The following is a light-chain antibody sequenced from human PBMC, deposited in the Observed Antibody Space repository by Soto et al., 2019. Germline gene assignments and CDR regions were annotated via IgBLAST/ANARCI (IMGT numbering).Light chain of an antibody. Sequence: QSVLTQPASVSGSPGQSITISCSGTSSDVGSYNYVAWYQQFSGKTPKLIIYGVSSRAPGVSSRFSGSKSGNTASLTISGLQAEDEADYYCISYTGSGTSYVFGTGTTV. J-gene: IGLJ1*01. CDR3: ISYTGSGTSYV. V-gene: IGLV2-14*01. CDR2: GVS. CDR1: SSDVGSYNY.